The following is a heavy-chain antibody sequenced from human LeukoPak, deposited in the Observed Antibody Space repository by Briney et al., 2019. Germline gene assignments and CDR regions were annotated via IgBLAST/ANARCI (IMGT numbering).Heavy chain of an antibody. CDR3: VTNFDPDVD. CDR2: INWNGGST. D-gene: IGHD3-9*01. J-gene: IGHJ4*02. Sequence: GGSLRLSCAASGFTFDDYGMRWVRQARGEGLEWGSGINWNGGSTGYADSVKGRFTISRDNAKNSLYLQKNSLRAEDTAVYYCVTNFDPDVDWGQGTLVTVSS. CDR1: GFTFDDYG. V-gene: IGHV3-20*04.